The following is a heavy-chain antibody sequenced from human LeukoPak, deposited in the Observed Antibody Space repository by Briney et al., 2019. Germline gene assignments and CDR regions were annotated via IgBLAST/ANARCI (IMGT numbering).Heavy chain of an antibody. CDR2: IYSGGST. J-gene: IGHJ3*02. V-gene: IGHV3-53*01. CDR3: ARDGYYYDISGYYAFDI. D-gene: IGHD3-22*01. CDR1: GFTVSNNY. Sequence: PGGSLRLSCAASGFTVSNNYMSWVRQAPGEGLECVSVIYSGGSTYYSDSVKGRFTISRDTSKNTLYLQMNSLRAEDTAVYYCARDGYYYDISGYYAFDIWGQGTMVTVSS.